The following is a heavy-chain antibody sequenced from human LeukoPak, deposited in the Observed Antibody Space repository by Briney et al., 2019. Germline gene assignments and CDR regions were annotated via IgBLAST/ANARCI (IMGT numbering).Heavy chain of an antibody. J-gene: IGHJ4*02. CDR2: ISAYNGNT. CDR3: ARNKAQQLVRQGYYFDC. D-gene: IGHD6-13*01. V-gene: IGHV1-18*01. CDR1: GYTFTSYG. Sequence: ASVKVSCKASGYTFTSYGISWVRQAPGQGLEWMGWISAYNGNTNYAQKLQGRVTMTTDTSTSTAYMELRSLRSDDTAVYYCARNKAQQLVRQGYYFDCWGQGTLVTVSS.